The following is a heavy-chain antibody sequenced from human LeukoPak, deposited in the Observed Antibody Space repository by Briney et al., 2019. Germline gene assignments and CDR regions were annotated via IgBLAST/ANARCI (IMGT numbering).Heavy chain of an antibody. D-gene: IGHD3-16*01. V-gene: IGHV3-23*01. CDR3: ARNLGPFDV. CDR1: GFTFNNFA. Sequence: GGSLRLSCAASGFTFNNFAMTWVRQAPGKGLEWVSTIADAGTYYADSVKGRFIISRDNSKNMLYDQLNSLRAAGTAIYYCARNLGPFDVRGHGTMVTVSS. CDR2: IADAGT. J-gene: IGHJ3*01.